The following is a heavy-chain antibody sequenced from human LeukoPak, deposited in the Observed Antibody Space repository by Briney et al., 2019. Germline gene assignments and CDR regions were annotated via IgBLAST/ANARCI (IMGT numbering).Heavy chain of an antibody. Sequence: GGSLRLSCAASGFPVSSNYMSWVRQAPGKGLEWVSVIYSGASTYYADSVKGRFTTSRDNSKSTVYVQMNSLRAEDTAVYYCASSPQYWGQGTLVTVSS. J-gene: IGHJ4*02. CDR1: GFPVSSNY. V-gene: IGHV3-53*01. CDR3: ASSPQY. CDR2: IYSGAST.